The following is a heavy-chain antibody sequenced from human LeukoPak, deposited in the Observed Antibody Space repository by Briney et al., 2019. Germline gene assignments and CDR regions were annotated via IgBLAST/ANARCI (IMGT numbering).Heavy chain of an antibody. CDR1: GYTFTSYY. D-gene: IGHD3-10*01. CDR3: ARHTMVRGVERAFDI. V-gene: IGHV1-46*01. CDR2: INPSGGST. J-gene: IGHJ3*02. Sequence: ASVKVSCTASGYTFTSYYMHWVRQAPGQGLEWMGIINPSGGSTSYAQKFQGRVTMTRDTSTSTVYMELSSLRSEDTAVYYCARHTMVRGVERAFDIWGQGTMVTVSS.